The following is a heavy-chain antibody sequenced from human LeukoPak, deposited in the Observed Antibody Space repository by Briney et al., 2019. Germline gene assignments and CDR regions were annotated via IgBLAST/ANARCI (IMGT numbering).Heavy chain of an antibody. CDR1: GYAFSNYG. Sequence: ASVKVSCKASGYAFSNYGISWVRQAPGQGLEWMGWISGYSGNTNYAQKLQGRVTMTTDRTTSTAYMELRSLRSDDTAVYYCARAIYCTSGVCYYGYNYYMDVWGKGTTVTVSS. J-gene: IGHJ6*03. V-gene: IGHV1-18*01. CDR2: ISGYSGNT. CDR3: ARAIYCTSGVCYYGYNYYMDV. D-gene: IGHD2-8*01.